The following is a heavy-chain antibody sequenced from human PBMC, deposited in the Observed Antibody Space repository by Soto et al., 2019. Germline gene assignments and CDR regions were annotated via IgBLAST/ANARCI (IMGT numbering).Heavy chain of an antibody. CDR1: GYTFTSYA. Sequence: QVQLVQSGAEVKKPGASVKVSCKASGYTFTSYAMHWVRQAPGQRLEWMGWINAGNGNTKYSQKFQGRVTITRDTSASTAYMELSSLRSEDTAVYYCGRIPSPSNDYGEIYYYYGMDVWGQGTTVTVSS. V-gene: IGHV1-3*01. CDR2: INAGNGNT. D-gene: IGHD4-17*01. CDR3: GRIPSPSNDYGEIYYYYGMDV. J-gene: IGHJ6*02.